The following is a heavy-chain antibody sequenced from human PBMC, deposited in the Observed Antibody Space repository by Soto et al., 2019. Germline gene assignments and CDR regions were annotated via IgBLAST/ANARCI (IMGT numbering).Heavy chain of an antibody. CDR3: ARVPPGITMIVVVTYFDY. J-gene: IGHJ4*02. CDR1: GFTFSSYW. Sequence: GGSLRLCCAASGFTFSSYWMSWVRQAPGKGQEWVANIKQDGSEKYYVDSVKGRFTISRDNAKNSLYLQMNSLRAEDTAVYYCARVPPGITMIVVVTYFDYWGQGTLVTVSS. D-gene: IGHD3-22*01. CDR2: IKQDGSEK. V-gene: IGHV3-7*05.